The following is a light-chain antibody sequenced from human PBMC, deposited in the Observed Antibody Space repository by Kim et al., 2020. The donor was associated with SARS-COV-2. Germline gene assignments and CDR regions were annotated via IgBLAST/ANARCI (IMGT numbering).Light chain of an antibody. Sequence: VALGQTVRITCQGDSLRSYYASWYQQKPGQAPKVVIYGKDNRPSGIPDRFSGSSSGNTAYLTITGTQAGDEADYYCNSRDSNDYVLFGGGTKVTVL. CDR1: SLRSYY. CDR2: GKD. CDR3: NSRDSNDYVL. J-gene: IGLJ2*01. V-gene: IGLV3-19*01.